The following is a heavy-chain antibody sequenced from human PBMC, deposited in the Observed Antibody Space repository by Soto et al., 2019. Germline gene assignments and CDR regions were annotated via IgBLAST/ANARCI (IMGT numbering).Heavy chain of an antibody. D-gene: IGHD3-10*01. CDR3: ASLYYYGSGSFGWFDP. Sequence: SETLSLTCTVSGGSISSGGYYWSWVRQPPGKGLEWIGEIYHSGSTNYNPSLKSRVTISVDKSKNQFSLKLSSVTAADTAVYYCASLYYYGSGSFGWFDPWGQGTLVTVSS. CDR2: IYHSGST. J-gene: IGHJ5*02. V-gene: IGHV4-39*07. CDR1: GGSISSGGYY.